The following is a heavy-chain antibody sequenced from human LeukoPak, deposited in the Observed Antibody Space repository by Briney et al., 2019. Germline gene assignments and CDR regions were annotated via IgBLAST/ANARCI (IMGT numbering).Heavy chain of an antibody. CDR2: ISYDGSNK. CDR1: GFTFSSYG. J-gene: IGHJ6*02. Sequence: PGGSLRLSCAASGFTFSSYGMHWVRQAPGKGLEWVAVISYDGSNKYYADSVKGRFTISRDNSKNTLYLQMNSLRAEDTAVYYCARMGSGSYYNPRSHYYGMDVWGQGTTVTVSS. D-gene: IGHD3-10*01. CDR3: ARMGSGSYYNPRSHYYGMDV. V-gene: IGHV3-30*03.